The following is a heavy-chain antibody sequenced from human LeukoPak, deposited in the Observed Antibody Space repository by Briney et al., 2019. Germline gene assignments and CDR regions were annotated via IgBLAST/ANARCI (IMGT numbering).Heavy chain of an antibody. CDR3: ARGLTMVRGVTDY. D-gene: IGHD3-10*01. J-gene: IGHJ4*02. Sequence: SETLSLTCAVYGGSFSGYYSSWIRQPPGKGLEWIGEINHSGSTNYNPSLKSRVTISVDTPKNQFSLKLSSVTAADTAVYYCARGLTMVRGVTDYWGQGTLVTVSS. V-gene: IGHV4-34*01. CDR2: INHSGST. CDR1: GGSFSGYY.